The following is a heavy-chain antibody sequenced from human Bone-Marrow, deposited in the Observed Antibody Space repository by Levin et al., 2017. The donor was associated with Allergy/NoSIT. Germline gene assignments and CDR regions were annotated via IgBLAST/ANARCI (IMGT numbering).Heavy chain of an antibody. D-gene: IGHD5-18*01. J-gene: IGHJ4*02. Sequence: PSETLSLTCAVSGGSITSRNWWTWVRQPTGKGLEWIGEIYHNGNINYNSSLKSRVTISMDKSKNHFSLKLTSVTAADTALYYCARVDSGYTTIDFWGQGIRVTVSS. CDR2: IYHNGNI. V-gene: IGHV4-4*02. CDR1: GGSITSRNW. CDR3: ARVDSGYTTIDF.